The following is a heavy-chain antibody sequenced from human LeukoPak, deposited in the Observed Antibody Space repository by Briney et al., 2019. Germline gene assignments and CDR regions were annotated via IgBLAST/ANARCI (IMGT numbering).Heavy chain of an antibody. CDR1: GYTFTGYY. CDR3: ARTMVRGVMIVSY. D-gene: IGHD3-10*01. CDR2: INPNSGGT. Sequence: ASVKVSCKASGYTFTGYYMHWVRQAPGQGLEWMGWINPNSGGTNYAQKFQGRVTMTRDTSISTAYMELSRLRSDDTAVYYCARTMVRGVMIVSYWGQGTLVTVSS. J-gene: IGHJ4*02. V-gene: IGHV1-2*02.